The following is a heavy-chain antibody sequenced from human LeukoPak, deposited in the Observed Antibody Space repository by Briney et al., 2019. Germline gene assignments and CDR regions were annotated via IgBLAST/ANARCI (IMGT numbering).Heavy chain of an antibody. V-gene: IGHV4-4*08. CDR3: AGYDHRNYLAY. Sequence: SETLSLTCTVSGVSISSNYWSWIRQPPGKGLEWNGLEWIGYIHANGDTNYNPSLNRRVTMSLDSSRRHLSLNLSSLTAADTAVYFCAGYDHRNYLAYWGQGILVTVSS. CDR1: GVSISSNY. CDR2: IHANGDT. D-gene: IGHD1-14*01. J-gene: IGHJ4*02.